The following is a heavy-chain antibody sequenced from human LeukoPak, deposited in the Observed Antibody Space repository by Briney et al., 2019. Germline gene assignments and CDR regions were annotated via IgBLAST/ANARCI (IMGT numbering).Heavy chain of an antibody. CDR1: GGSISTSNYY. CDR2: VYYSGST. Sequence: SETLSLTCTVSGGSISTSNYYWGWIRQPPGKGLEWIGSVYYSGSTYYNPSLNSRVTMSVDTSKNQFSLKLSSVTAADTAVYYCARRTTGTHADAFDIWGQGTMVTVSS. J-gene: IGHJ3*02. CDR3: ARRTTGTHADAFDI. V-gene: IGHV4-39*01. D-gene: IGHD1-1*01.